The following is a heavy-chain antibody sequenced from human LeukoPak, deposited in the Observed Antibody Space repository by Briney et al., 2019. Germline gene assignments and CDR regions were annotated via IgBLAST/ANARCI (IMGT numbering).Heavy chain of an antibody. CDR1: RFTFSSYA. V-gene: IGHV3-64D*06. CDR3: AKRGGGSFYFDY. CDR2: ISSNGGST. J-gene: IGHJ4*02. D-gene: IGHD1-26*01. Sequence: GGSLRLSCSASRFTFSSYAMHWVRQAPGKGLEYVSAISSNGGSTYYADSVKGRFTISRDNSKNTLYLQMSSLRAEDMAVYYCAKRGGGSFYFDYWGQGTLVTVSS.